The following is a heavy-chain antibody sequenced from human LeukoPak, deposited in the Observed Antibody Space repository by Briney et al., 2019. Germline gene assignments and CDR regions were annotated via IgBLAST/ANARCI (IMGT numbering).Heavy chain of an antibody. CDR2: INPNSGGT. Sequence: GASVKVSCKASGYTFTVYWLHWVRQAPGEGLEWMGWINPNSGGTNYAQKFQGRVTMTRDTSISTIYMELSSLRFDDTAVYYCMRGGGSSWFDYWGQGTLVTVSS. D-gene: IGHD6-13*01. CDR3: MRGGGSSWFDY. J-gene: IGHJ4*02. V-gene: IGHV1-2*02. CDR1: GYTFTVYW.